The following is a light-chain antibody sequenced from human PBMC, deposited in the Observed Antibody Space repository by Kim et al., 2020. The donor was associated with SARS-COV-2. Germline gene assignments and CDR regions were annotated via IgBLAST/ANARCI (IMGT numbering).Light chain of an antibody. CDR2: EVS. CDR3: TTYADKNKLV. V-gene: IGLV2-8*01. J-gene: IGLJ3*02. Sequence: GKADTREGTGTSRDVVGEKYVTWYKQNPGKAHKIMIYEVSKRPSGVPDRFSGTKAGKKASLTVSGLQVEDEADYYWTTYADKNKLVFGGGTQLTVL. CDR1: SRDVVGEKY.